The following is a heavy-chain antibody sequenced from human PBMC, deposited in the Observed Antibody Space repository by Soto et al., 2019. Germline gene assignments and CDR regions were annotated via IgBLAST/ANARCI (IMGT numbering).Heavy chain of an antibody. J-gene: IGHJ5*02. CDR1: GGSISSYY. D-gene: IGHD6-13*01. CDR3: ARDRAAAGVFDP. CDR2: IYYSGST. V-gene: IGHV4-59*01. Sequence: SETLSLTCTVSGGSISSYYWSWVRQPPGKRLEWIGYIYYSGSTNYNPSLKSRVTISVDTSKNQFSRKLSSVTAADTAVYYCARDRAAAGVFDPWGQGTRVTVSS.